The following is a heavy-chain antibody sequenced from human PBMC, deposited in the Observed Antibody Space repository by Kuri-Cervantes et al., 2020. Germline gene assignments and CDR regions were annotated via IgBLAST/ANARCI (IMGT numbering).Heavy chain of an antibody. J-gene: IGHJ4*02. CDR3: ARLGIIAAAGIY. CDR1: GGSISSGDYY. Sequence: SCTVSGGSISSGDYYWSWIRQPPGKGLEWIGYIYYSGSTYYNPSLKSRVTISVDTSKNQFSLKLSSVTAADTAVYYCARLGIIAAAGIYWGQGTLVTVSS. CDR2: IYYSGST. V-gene: IGHV4-30-4*08. D-gene: IGHD6-13*01.